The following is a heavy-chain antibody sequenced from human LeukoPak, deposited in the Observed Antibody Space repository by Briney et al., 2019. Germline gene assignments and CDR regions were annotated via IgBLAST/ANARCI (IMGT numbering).Heavy chain of an antibody. CDR3: ASRYSGYSVDY. J-gene: IGHJ4*02. CDR1: GLTFSNYA. CDR2: ISGGDSNT. Sequence: GGSLRLSCTASGLTFSNYAMSWVRQAPGKGLEWISCISGGDSNTYYADSVKGRFTISRDNAKNSLYLQMNSLRAEDTAVYYCASRYSGYSVDYWGQGTLVTVSS. D-gene: IGHD2-15*01. V-gene: IGHV3-23*01.